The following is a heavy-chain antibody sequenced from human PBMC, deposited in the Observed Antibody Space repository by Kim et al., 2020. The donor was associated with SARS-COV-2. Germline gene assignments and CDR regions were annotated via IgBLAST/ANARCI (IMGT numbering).Heavy chain of an antibody. V-gene: IGHV3-21*01. CDR3: ARGGYSYGYSYYYYGMDV. J-gene: IGHJ6*02. CDR2: ISSSSSYI. CDR1: GFTFSSYS. D-gene: IGHD5-18*01. Sequence: GGSLRLSCAASGFTFSSYSMNWVRQAPGKGLEWVSSISSSSSYIYYADSVKGRFTISRDNAKNSLYLQMNSLRAEDTAVYYCARGGYSYGYSYYYYGMDVWGQGTTVTVSS.